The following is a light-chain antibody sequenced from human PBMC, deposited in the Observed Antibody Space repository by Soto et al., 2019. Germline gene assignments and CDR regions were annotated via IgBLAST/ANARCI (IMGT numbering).Light chain of an antibody. CDR2: GAS. V-gene: IGKV3-20*01. CDR1: QSVSSSN. J-gene: IGKJ2*01. Sequence: VLTQSPGTLSLSPGERATLTCRASQSVSSSNLAWYQKKPGQAPRVLIYGASSRATGIPDRFSGSGSGTDFTLTISRLEPVDSAVYYCQQYDNSPYTFGQGTNLEIK. CDR3: QQYDNSPYT.